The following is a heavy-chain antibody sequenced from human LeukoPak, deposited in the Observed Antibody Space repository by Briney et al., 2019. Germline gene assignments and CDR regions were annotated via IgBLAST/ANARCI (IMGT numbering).Heavy chain of an antibody. CDR3: ARVGSGWYSNY. CDR2: INHSGST. J-gene: IGHJ4*02. D-gene: IGHD6-19*01. CDR1: GGSFSGYY. V-gene: IGHV4-34*01. Sequence: SETLSLTCAVYGGSFSGYYWSWIRQPPGKGLEWIGEINHSGSTNYSPSLKSRVTISVDTSKNQFSLKLSSVTAADTAVYYCARVGSGWYSNYWGQGTLVTVSS.